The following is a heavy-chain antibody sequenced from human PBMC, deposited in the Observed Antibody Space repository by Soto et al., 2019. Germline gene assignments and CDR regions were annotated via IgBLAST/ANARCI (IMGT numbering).Heavy chain of an antibody. CDR3: ARVILDFWSGYGMDV. D-gene: IGHD3-3*01. CDR2: IYYTGST. J-gene: IGHJ6*02. CDR1: GGSVTSGSYQ. Sequence: QVQLQESGPRLVKPSETLSLTCTVFGGSVTSGSYQWSWIRQPPGKGLEWIGYIYYTGSTNYNPSLKSRVTISVDTSKNQFSLILTSVTAADTAVYYCARVILDFWSGYGMDVWGQGTKVTVSS. V-gene: IGHV4-61*01.